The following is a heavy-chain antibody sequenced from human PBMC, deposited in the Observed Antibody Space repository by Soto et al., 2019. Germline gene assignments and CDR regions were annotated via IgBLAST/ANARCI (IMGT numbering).Heavy chain of an antibody. D-gene: IGHD6-19*01. CDR3: ARGGGSYTTGWYNDY. J-gene: IGHJ4*02. CDR1: GVSISNSY. Sequence: QVQLQESGPGLVKPSETMSLTCTVSGVSISNSYCSWVRQPPGKKLEGIGHIWSSGTTDFNPSLRGRVTMAVDTSKNQVSLRLSSVIATDTAIYFCARGGGSYTTGWYNDYWGLGTLVTVSS. V-gene: IGHV4-4*09. CDR2: IWSSGTT.